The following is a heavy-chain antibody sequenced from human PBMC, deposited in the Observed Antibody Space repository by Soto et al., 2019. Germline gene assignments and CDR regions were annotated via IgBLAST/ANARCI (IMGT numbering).Heavy chain of an antibody. Sequence: SETLSLTCTVSGGSLSSSSYYWGWIRQPPGKGLEWIGSIYYSGSTYYNPSLKSRVTISVDTSKNQFSLKLSSVTAADTAVYYCARQGGLRYCTNGVCPADYWGQGTLVTFSS. J-gene: IGHJ4*02. CDR1: GGSLSSSSYY. CDR2: IYYSGST. V-gene: IGHV4-39*01. D-gene: IGHD2-8*01. CDR3: ARQGGLRYCTNGVCPADY.